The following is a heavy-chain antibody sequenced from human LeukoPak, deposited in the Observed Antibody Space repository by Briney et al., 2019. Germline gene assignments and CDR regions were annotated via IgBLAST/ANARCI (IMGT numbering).Heavy chain of an antibody. V-gene: IGHV4-39*07. CDR2: IYYSGST. D-gene: IGHD3-16*02. CDR3: AREHGATFGGVIVPYYFDY. CDR1: GGSISSSSYY. J-gene: IGHJ4*02. Sequence: SETLSLTCTVSGGSISSSSYYWGWIRQPPGKGLEWIGSIYYSGSTNYNPSLKSRVTISVDTSKNQFSLKLSSVTAADTAVYYCAREHGATFGGVIVPYYFDYWGQGTLVTVSS.